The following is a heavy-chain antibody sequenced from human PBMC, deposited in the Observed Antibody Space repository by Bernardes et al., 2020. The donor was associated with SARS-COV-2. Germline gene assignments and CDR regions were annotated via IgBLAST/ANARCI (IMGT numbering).Heavy chain of an antibody. J-gene: IGHJ5*02. CDR3: ATSSPFNLGWFDP. V-gene: IGHV1-24*01. D-gene: IGHD6-6*01. Sequence: ASVKVSCKVSGYTLTELSMHWVRQAPGKGLEWMGGFDPEDGETIYAQKFQGRVTITEDTSTDTAYMELSSLRSEDTAVYYCATSSPFNLGWFDPWGQGTLVTVSS. CDR2: FDPEDGET. CDR1: GYTLTELS.